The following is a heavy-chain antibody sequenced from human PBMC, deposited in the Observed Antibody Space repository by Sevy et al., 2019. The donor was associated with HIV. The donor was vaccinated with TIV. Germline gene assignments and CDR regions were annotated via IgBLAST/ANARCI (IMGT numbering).Heavy chain of an antibody. CDR1: GGFVTSTSYY. Sequence: SETLSLTCTVSGGFVTSTSYYWAWIRQSPGKGLEWIGSIYNSGSTYYNPSLKSRVTISVHTSKNQSSLKLSSVTAADTAVYYCARRYCSSTSCYVPGYYGMDVWGQGTTVTVSS. D-gene: IGHD2-2*01. V-gene: IGHV4-39*01. CDR3: ARRYCSSTSCYVPGYYGMDV. CDR2: IYNSGST. J-gene: IGHJ6*02.